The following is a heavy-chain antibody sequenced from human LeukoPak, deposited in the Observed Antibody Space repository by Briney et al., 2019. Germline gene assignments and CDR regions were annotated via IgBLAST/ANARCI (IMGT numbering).Heavy chain of an antibody. J-gene: IGHJ3*02. V-gene: IGHV3-23*01. Sequence: GGSLRLSCTASTFTFSDYAMSWVRQAPGKRLEWVSTIHGGAEGTFYADAVKGRFTISRDNSKHTLYLQMNSLKTEDTAVYYCAKTVDRGYYYDSSGYYLDAFDIWGQGTMVTVSS. CDR2: IHGGAEGT. D-gene: IGHD3-22*01. CDR3: AKTVDRGYYYDSSGYYLDAFDI. CDR1: TFTFSDYA.